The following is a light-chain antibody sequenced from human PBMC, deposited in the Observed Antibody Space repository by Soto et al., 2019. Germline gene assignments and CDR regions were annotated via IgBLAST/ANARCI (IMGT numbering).Light chain of an antibody. J-gene: IGLJ2*01. V-gene: IGLV4-69*01. CDR1: SGHTSYA. CDR3: QTWDTGIVL. CDR2: LNSDDSH. Sequence: QPVLTQSPSASASLGASVKLTCTLSSGHTSYAIAWHQQQPEKGPRYLMKLNSDDSHTKGDGISDRFLGSSSGAERYLTISSLQSEDEADYYCQTWDTGIVLFGGGTKLTVL.